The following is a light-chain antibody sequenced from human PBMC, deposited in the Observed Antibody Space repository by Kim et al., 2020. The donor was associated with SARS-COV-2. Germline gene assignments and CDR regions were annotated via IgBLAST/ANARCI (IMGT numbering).Light chain of an antibody. V-gene: IGLV1-51*01. Sequence: GQKVTISCSGSTSNIGNNYVSWYQHLPGTAPRLLIYDIVQRPSGIPDRFSDSKSGTTATLDITGLQPGDEADYYCATWDGSLNKGMFGGGTKLTVL. CDR3: ATWDGSLNKGM. CDR1: TSNIGNNY. J-gene: IGLJ3*02. CDR2: DIV.